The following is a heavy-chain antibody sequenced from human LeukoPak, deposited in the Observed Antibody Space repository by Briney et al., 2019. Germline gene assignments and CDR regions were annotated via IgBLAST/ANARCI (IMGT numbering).Heavy chain of an antibody. D-gene: IGHD2-15*01. CDR3: ARAPRYPNGNYYYYYMDV. V-gene: IGHV3-48*03. Sequence: GGSLRLSCAASGFTFSSYEMNWVRQAPGKGLEWVSYISSSGSTIYYADSVKGRFTISGDNAKNSLYLQMNSLRAEDTAVYYCARAPRYPNGNYYYYYMDVWGKGTTVTVSS. CDR1: GFTFSSYE. CDR2: ISSSGSTI. J-gene: IGHJ6*03.